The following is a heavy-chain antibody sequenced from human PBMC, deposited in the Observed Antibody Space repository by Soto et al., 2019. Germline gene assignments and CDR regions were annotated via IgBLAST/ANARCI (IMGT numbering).Heavy chain of an antibody. CDR1: GFPFSSYA. CDR3: AKDLYDYVWGSYREPTYCYC. D-gene: IGHD3-16*02. Sequence: GGSLRLSCAASGFPFSSYAMSWVRQAPGKGLEWVSAISGSGGSTYYADSVKGRFTISRDNSKNTLYLQMNSLSAEDTAVYYCAKDLYDYVWGSYREPTYCYCWGQGTLVTVSS. V-gene: IGHV3-23*01. J-gene: IGHJ4*02. CDR2: ISGSGGST.